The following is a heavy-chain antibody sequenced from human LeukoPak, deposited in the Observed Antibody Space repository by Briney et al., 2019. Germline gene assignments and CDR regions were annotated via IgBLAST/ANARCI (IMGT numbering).Heavy chain of an antibody. CDR1: GFTVSSNY. CDR3: ATASTVPLQDY. J-gene: IGHJ4*02. D-gene: IGHD4-17*01. CDR2: IYSGGST. Sequence: PGGSLRLSCEASGFTVSSNYMPWVRQAPGKGLEWVSIIYSGGSTYYADSVKGRFTISRDNARNTLDLQMDSLRAEDTAVYYCATASTVPLQDYWGQGTLVTVSS. V-gene: IGHV3-66*01.